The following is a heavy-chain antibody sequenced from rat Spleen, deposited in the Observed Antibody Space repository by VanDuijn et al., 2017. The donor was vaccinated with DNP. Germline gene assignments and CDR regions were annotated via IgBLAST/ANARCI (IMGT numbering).Heavy chain of an antibody. CDR2: ISYSGGT. D-gene: IGHD1-7*01. V-gene: IGHV3-1*01. J-gene: IGHJ2*01. Sequence: EVQLQESGSGLVKPSQSLSLTCSVTGYSITSNYWGWIRKFPGDKMEYIGHISYSGGTNYNPSFKSRISITRDTSKNHFFLHLNSVTTEDTATYYCARWTRYFDYWGQGVTVTVSS. CDR1: GYSITSNY. CDR3: ARWTRYFDY.